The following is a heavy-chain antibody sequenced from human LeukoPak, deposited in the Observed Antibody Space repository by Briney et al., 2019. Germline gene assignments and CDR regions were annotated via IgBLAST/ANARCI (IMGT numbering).Heavy chain of an antibody. J-gene: IGHJ4*02. CDR1: GGSISSSSYY. V-gene: IGHV4-39*07. D-gene: IGHD3-3*01. CDR2: TYYSGST. Sequence: PSETLSLTCTVSGGSISSSSYYWGWIRQPPGKGLEWIGSTYYSGSTYYNPSLKSRVTISVDTSKNQFSLKLSSVTAADTAVYYCARDLLGGGYDFWSGYSDYWGQGPLVTVSS. CDR3: ARDLLGGGYDFWSGYSDY.